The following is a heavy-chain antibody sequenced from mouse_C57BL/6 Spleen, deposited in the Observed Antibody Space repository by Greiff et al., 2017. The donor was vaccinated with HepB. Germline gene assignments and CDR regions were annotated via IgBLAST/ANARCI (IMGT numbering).Heavy chain of an antibody. CDR3: ARSQSANWEGAWFAY. Sequence: QVQLQQPGAELVRPGSSVKLSCKASGYTFTSYWMHWVKQRPIQGLEWIGNIDPSDSETHYNQKFKDKATLTVDKSSSTAYMQLSSLTSEDSAVYYCARSQSANWEGAWFAYWGQGTLVTVSA. V-gene: IGHV1-52*01. CDR1: GYTFTSYW. J-gene: IGHJ3*01. D-gene: IGHD4-1*01. CDR2: IDPSDSET.